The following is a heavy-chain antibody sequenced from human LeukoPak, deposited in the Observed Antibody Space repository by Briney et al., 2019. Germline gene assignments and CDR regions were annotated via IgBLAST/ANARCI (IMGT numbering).Heavy chain of an antibody. V-gene: IGHV4-38-2*02. Sequence: SETLSLTCTVSGYSISSGYYWTWIRQPPGKGLEWIGEINHSGSTNYNPSLKSRVTISEDTSKTQFSLKLSSVTAADTAVYYCAQYYYDSSGHLTFNYWGQGTLVTVSS. CDR1: GYSISSGYY. D-gene: IGHD3-22*01. J-gene: IGHJ4*02. CDR3: AQYYYDSSGHLTFNY. CDR2: INHSGST.